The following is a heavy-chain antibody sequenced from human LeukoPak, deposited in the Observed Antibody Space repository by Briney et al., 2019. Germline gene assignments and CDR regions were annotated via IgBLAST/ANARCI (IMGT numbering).Heavy chain of an antibody. CDR3: ARGLVLYGSGSYYAVDAFDI. CDR2: INHSGST. CDR1: GGSFSGYY. Sequence: SETLSLTCAVYGGSFSGYYWSWIRQPPGKGLEWIGEINHSGSTNYNPSLKRRVTISVDTSKNQFSLKLSSVTAADTAVYYCARGLVLYGSGSYYAVDAFDIWGQGTMVTVSS. D-gene: IGHD3-10*01. V-gene: IGHV4-34*01. J-gene: IGHJ3*02.